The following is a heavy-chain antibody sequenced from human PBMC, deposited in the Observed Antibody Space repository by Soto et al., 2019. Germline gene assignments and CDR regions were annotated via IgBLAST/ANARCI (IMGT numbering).Heavy chain of an antibody. CDR2: MNPNSGNT. V-gene: IGHV1-8*01. CDR1: GYTFTSYD. J-gene: IGHJ5*02. D-gene: IGHD3-22*01. Sequence: QVQLVQSGAEVKKPGASVKVSCKASGYTFTSYDINWVRQATGQGLEWMGWMNPNSGNTGYAQKFQGRVTMTRNTSISTAYMELSSLRSEDTAVYYCARGSAKRTYYYDSSGKGWFDPWGQGTLVTVSS. CDR3: ARGSAKRTYYYDSSGKGWFDP.